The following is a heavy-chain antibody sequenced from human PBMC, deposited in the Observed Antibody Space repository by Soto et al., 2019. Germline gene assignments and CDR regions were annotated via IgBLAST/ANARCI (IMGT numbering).Heavy chain of an antibody. J-gene: IGHJ4*02. CDR3: TRGQRNH. CDR2: MNPFSGNA. CDR1: GYTFTSYD. Sequence: QVQLVQSGAEVKKPGASVRVSCKASGYTFTSYDIYWVRQATGQGLEWMGWMNPFSGNAAYTQKFQDRVTMTRDTYITTAYMEMSGLRSEDTDVYYCTRGQRNHWGQGSLVTVSS. D-gene: IGHD2-2*01. V-gene: IGHV1-8*01.